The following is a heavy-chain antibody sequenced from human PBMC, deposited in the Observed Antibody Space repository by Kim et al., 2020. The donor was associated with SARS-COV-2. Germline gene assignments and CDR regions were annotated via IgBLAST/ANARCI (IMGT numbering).Heavy chain of an antibody. CDR2: ISGSGGST. CDR1: GFTFSSYA. V-gene: IGHV3-23*01. Sequence: GGSLRLSCAASGFTFSSYAMSWVRQAPGKGLEWVSAISGSGGSTYYADSVKGRFTISRDNSKNTLYLQMNSLRAEDTAVYYCAKNAPPANIAVAGYNWFDPWGQGTLVTVSS. D-gene: IGHD6-19*01. CDR3: AKNAPPANIAVAGYNWFDP. J-gene: IGHJ5*02.